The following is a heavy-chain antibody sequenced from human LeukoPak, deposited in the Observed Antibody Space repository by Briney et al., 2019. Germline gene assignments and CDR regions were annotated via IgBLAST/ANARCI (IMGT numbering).Heavy chain of an antibody. D-gene: IGHD3-10*01. CDR2: IRSKAYGGTT. CDR3: TRALTMVRGVIMAPYYYYYMDV. CDR1: GFTFGDYA. J-gene: IGHJ6*03. V-gene: IGHV3-49*04. Sequence: PGRSLRLSCTASGFTFGDYAMSWVRQAPGKGLEWVGFIRSKAYGGTTEYAASVKGRFTISRDDSKSIAYLQMNSLKTEDTAVYYCTRALTMVRGVIMAPYYYYYMDVWGKGTTGTISS.